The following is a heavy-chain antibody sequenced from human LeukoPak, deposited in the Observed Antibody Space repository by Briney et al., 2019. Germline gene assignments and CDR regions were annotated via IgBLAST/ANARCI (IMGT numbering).Heavy chain of an antibody. Sequence: GGSLRLSCAASGFTFDDYGMSWVRQAPGKGLEWVSGINWNGGSTGYADSVKGRFTISRDNAKNSPYLQMNSLRAEDTALYYCARVVSTVYWFDPWGQGTLVTVSS. CDR2: INWNGGST. J-gene: IGHJ5*02. V-gene: IGHV3-20*04. CDR3: ARVVSTVYWFDP. D-gene: IGHD5/OR15-5a*01. CDR1: GFTFDDYG.